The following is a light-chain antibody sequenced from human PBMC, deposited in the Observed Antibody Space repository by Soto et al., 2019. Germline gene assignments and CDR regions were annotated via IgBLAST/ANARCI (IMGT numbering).Light chain of an antibody. CDR1: SSDVGGYNY. Sequence: QSVLTQPASASGSPGQSITISCTGTSSDVGGYNYVSWYQQHPSKAPKLMIYDVSNRPSGVSNRFSGSKSGNTASLTISGLQAEDEADYYCSSYTSSNYVFGTGTKVTVL. CDR2: DVS. CDR3: SSYTSSNYV. V-gene: IGLV2-14*01. J-gene: IGLJ1*01.